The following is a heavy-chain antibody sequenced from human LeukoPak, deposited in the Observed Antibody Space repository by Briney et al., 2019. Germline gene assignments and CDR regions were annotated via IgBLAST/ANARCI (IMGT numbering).Heavy chain of an antibody. D-gene: IGHD3-22*01. V-gene: IGHV4-34*01. J-gene: IGHJ4*02. CDR3: ARNYYDSSGR. CDR2: INHSGST. Sequence: SETLSLTCAVYGGSFSGYYWSWIRQPPGKGLEGIGEINHSGSTNYNPSLKSRVTISVDTSKNQFSLKLSSVTAADTAVYYCARNYYDSSGRWGQGTLVTVSS. CDR1: GGSFSGYY.